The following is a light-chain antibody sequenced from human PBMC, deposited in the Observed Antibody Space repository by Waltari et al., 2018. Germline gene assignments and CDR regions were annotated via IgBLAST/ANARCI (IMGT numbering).Light chain of an antibody. CDR2: GAT. CDR1: QSISSS. Sequence: IVLTQSPATLSLSPGEGATLSCRASQSISSSLAWYQQKPGQAPRLLIYGATSRAPGVPARFSGDWSGTHFTLTISSLQSEDFAVYYCQFYNGWPLFGGGTKVEIK. J-gene: IGKJ4*01. CDR3: QFYNGWPL. V-gene: IGKV3-15*01.